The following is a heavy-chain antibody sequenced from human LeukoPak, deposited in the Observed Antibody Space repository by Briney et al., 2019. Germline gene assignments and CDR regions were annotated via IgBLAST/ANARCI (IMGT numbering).Heavy chain of an antibody. J-gene: IGHJ4*02. CDR3: AKDPTPYGEHPFDY. CDR1: GFTFSSYA. CDR2: ISGSGGGT. V-gene: IGHV3-23*01. D-gene: IGHD4-17*01. Sequence: QPGGSLRLSCAASGFTFSSYAMSWVRQAPGKGLEWVSAISGSGGGTYYADSVKGRFTISRDNSKNTLYLQMNSLRAEDTAVYYCAKDPTPYGEHPFDYWGQGTLVTVSS.